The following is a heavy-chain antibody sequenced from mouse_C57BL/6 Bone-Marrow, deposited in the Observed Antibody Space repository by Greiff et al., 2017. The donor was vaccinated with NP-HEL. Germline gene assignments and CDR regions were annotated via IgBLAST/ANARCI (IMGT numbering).Heavy chain of an antibody. V-gene: IGHV1-59*01. Sequence: VQLQQPGAELVRPGTSVKLSCKASGYTFTSYWMHWVKQRPGQGLEWIGVIDPSDSYTNYNQKFKGKATLTVDTSSSTAYMQLSSLTSEDSAVYYCARNRENWCFDYWGQGTTLTVSS. CDR2: IDPSDSYT. J-gene: IGHJ2*01. CDR1: GYTFTSYW. D-gene: IGHD4-1*01. CDR3: ARNRENWCFDY.